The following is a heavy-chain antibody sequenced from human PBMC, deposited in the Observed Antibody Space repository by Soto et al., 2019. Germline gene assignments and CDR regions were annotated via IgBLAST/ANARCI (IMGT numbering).Heavy chain of an antibody. CDR3: ARHFAQPTRPGADTVMVGFDY. Sequence: GESLKISCQASRYNFNTCWFGWVRQVPGKVLEWLGLIYPGDSDTRNSPSFQGQITISADTATSTAYLQWSGLKASDTVIYYCARHFAQPTRPGADTVMVGFDYWGQGTLVTVSS. D-gene: IGHD5-18*01. J-gene: IGHJ4*02. CDR1: RYNFNTCW. CDR2: IYPGDSDT. V-gene: IGHV5-51*01.